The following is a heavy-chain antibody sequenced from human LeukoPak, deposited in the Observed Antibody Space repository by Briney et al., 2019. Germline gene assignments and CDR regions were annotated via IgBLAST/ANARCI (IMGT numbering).Heavy chain of an antibody. CDR3: ATYKSYSDV. J-gene: IGHJ4*02. V-gene: IGHV3-23*01. D-gene: IGHD1-1*01. Sequence: GGSLRLSYAASGFTFSSYAMSWVRQAPGKGLEWVSAISGSGGSTYYADSVKGRFTISRDNSKNTLYLQMNNLKNEDTAVYYCATYKSYSDVWGQGTLVTVSS. CDR1: GFTFSSYA. CDR2: ISGSGGST.